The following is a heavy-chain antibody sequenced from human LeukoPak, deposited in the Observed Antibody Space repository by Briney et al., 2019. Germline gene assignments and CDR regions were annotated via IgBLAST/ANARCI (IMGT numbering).Heavy chain of an antibody. CDR2: ISGSGTNI. CDR3: AREAVPGGRGDTFYI. CDR1: GFTFSSFE. J-gene: IGHJ3*02. Sequence: GGSLRLSCAASGFTFSSFEMNWVRQAPGKGLEWVSYISGSGTNIYYADSVKGRFTISRDNAKNSLSLQMNSLRAEDTAIYYCAREAVPGGRGDTFYIWGQGTMVTVSS. V-gene: IGHV3-48*03. D-gene: IGHD6-19*01.